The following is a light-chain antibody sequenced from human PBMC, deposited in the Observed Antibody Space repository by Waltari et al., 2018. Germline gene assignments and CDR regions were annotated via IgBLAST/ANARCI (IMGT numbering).Light chain of an antibody. CDR1: QDITNY. CDR3: QRYDNLPIFA. Sequence: DIQLTQSPHSLSASVGDRVTITCRASQDITNYLNWYQQKPGKAPKLLIHDASKLEIGVPSRFSGSQSGTHFTLTISSLQPEDIGTYYCQRYDNLPIFAFGPGTKVEI. V-gene: IGKV1-33*01. CDR2: DAS. J-gene: IGKJ3*01.